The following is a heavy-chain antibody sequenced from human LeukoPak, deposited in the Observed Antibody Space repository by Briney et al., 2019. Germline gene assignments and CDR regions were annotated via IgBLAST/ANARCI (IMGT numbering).Heavy chain of an antibody. D-gene: IGHD3-16*02. CDR3: ARDRPPSYDYVWGSYPEGGDY. Sequence: VASVKVSCKASGYTFTSYGISWVRQAPGQGLEWMGWISAYNGNTNYAQKLQGRVTMTTDTSTSTAYMELRSLRSDDTAVYYCARDRPPSYDYVWGSYPEGGDYWGQGTLVTVSS. CDR2: ISAYNGNT. CDR1: GYTFTSYG. V-gene: IGHV1-18*01. J-gene: IGHJ4*02.